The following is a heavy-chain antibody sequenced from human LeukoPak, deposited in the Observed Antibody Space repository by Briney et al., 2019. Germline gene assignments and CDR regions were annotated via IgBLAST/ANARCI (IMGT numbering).Heavy chain of an antibody. CDR1: GGSISSSSYY. J-gene: IGHJ5*02. Sequence: SETLSLTCTVSGGSISSSSYYWGWIRQPQGKGLEWIGSIYYSGSTYYNPSLKSRVTISVDTSKNQFSLKLSSVTAADTAVYFCARDIAGGGVPRFDPWGQGTLVTVSS. CDR2: IYYSGST. V-gene: IGHV4-39*07. CDR3: ARDIAGGGVPRFDP. D-gene: IGHD6-13*01.